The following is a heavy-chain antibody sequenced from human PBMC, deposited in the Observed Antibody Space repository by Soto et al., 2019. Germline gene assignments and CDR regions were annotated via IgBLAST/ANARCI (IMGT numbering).Heavy chain of an antibody. J-gene: IGHJ6*02. CDR3: ARHKXGGYYSLYYYYYYGMDV. Sequence: GESLISCKDSGYSFTSYWISWVRQMPGKGLEWMGRIDPSDSYTNYSPSFQGHVTISADKSISTAYLQWSSLKASDTAMYYCARHKXGGYYSLYYYYYYGMDVWGQGTTVTVSS. CDR2: IDPSDSYT. D-gene: IGHD3-22*01. V-gene: IGHV5-10-1*01. CDR1: GYSFTSYW.